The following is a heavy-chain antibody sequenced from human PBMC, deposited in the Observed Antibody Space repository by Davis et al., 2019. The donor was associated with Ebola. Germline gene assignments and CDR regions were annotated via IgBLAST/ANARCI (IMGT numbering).Heavy chain of an antibody. Sequence: PGGSLRLSCATSGFNFNSYGMHWVRQAPGKGLEWVAFVSVNWYAGSKTYYGNSVKGRFTISRDDSKNTLYLQMDSLRVEDTAIYYCARSQPGSGTLGPDYWGQGTLVTVSS. CDR2: NWYAGSKT. V-gene: IGHV3-33*01. D-gene: IGHD2-15*01. CDR3: ARSQPGSGTLGPDY. J-gene: IGHJ4*02. CDR1: GFNFNSYG.